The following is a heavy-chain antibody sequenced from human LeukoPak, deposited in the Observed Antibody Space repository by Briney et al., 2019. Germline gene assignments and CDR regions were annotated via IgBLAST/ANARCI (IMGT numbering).Heavy chain of an antibody. D-gene: IGHD6-13*01. CDR2: IYRGDNT. J-gene: IGHJ4*02. V-gene: IGHV3-53*01. CDR3: ARGGARQQLVENYFDH. Sequence: GGSLRLSCSASGFSFSNYAMHWVRQAPGKGLEWVSVIYRGDNTYYAASVKGRFTVSRDNSKNTLFLQMNSLRAEDTAVYYCARGGARQQLVENYFDHWGRGTLVTVSS. CDR1: GFSFSNYA.